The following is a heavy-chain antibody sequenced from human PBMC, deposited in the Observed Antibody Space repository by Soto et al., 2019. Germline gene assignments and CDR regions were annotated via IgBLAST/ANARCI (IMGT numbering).Heavy chain of an antibody. J-gene: IGHJ4*02. Sequence: EVQLVESGGGLVQPGRSLRLSCTASGFTFGDYAMSWFRQAPGKGLEWVGFIRSKAYGGTTEYAASVKGRFTISRDDSKRIAYLQMNSLKTEDTAVYYCTSDYYDSSGRAWNFDYWGQGTLVTVSS. V-gene: IGHV3-49*03. D-gene: IGHD3-22*01. CDR3: TSDYYDSSGRAWNFDY. CDR1: GFTFGDYA. CDR2: IRSKAYGGTT.